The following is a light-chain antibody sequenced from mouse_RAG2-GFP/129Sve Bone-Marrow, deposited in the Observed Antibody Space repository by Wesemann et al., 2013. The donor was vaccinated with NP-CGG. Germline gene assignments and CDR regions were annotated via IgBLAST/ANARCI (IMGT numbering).Light chain of an antibody. CDR3: QQWSSNPLT. Sequence: NVLTQSPAIMSASPGEKVTMTCRASSSVSSSYLHWYQQKSGASPKLWIYSTSNLASGVPARFSGSGSGTSYSLTISSVEAEDAATYYCQQWSSNPLTFGAGTKLELK. V-gene: IGKV4-57-1*01. CDR2: STS. CDR1: SSVSSSY. J-gene: IGKJ5*01.